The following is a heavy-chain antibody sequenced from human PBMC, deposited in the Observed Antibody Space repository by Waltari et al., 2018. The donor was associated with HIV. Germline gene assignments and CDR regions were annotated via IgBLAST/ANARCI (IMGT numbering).Heavy chain of an antibody. CDR2: ITGGGGGT. CDR3: AKYLDCSGTSCYTPYFDY. J-gene: IGHJ4*02. D-gene: IGHD2-2*02. Sequence: EVQLLESGGGLVQPGGSLRLSCVASGFIFSRYAMSWVRQAPGKGCECFAAITGGGGGTYYADAWKGRFTFSRDNSQNTLYLQMNSLRAEDTAVYYCAKYLDCSGTSCYTPYFDYWGQGTLVTVSP. CDR1: GFIFSRYA. V-gene: IGHV3-23*01.